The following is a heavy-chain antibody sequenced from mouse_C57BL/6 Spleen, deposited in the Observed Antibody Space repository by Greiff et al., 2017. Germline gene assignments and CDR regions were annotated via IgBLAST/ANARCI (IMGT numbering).Heavy chain of an antibody. D-gene: IGHD2-4*01. V-gene: IGHV1-55*01. J-gene: IGHJ4*01. CDR2: IYPGSGST. CDR1: GYTFTSYW. Sequence: VQLQQSGAELVKPGASVKMSCKASGYTFTSYWITWVKQRPGQGLEWIGDIYPGSGSTNYNEKFKSKATLTVDTSSSTAYMQLSSLTSEDSAVYYGARREGITTEDYAMDYWGQGTSVTVSS. CDR3: ARREGITTEDYAMDY.